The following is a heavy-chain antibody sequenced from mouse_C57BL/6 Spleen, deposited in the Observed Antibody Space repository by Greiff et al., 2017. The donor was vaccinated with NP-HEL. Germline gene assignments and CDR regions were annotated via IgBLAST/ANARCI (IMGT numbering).Heavy chain of an antibody. J-gene: IGHJ4*01. CDR3: ADDVYYAMDY. V-gene: IGHV1-82*01. CDR1: GYAFSSSW. D-gene: IGHD2-12*01. CDR2: IYPGDGDT. Sequence: LVESGPELVKPGASVKISCKASGYAFSSSWMNWVKQRPGKGLEWIGRIYPGDGDTNYNGKFKGKATLTADKSSSTAYMQLSSLTSEDSAVYFCADDVYYAMDYWGQGTSVTVSS.